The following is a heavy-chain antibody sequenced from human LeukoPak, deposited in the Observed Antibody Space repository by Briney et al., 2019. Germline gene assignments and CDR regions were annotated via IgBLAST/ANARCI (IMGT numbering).Heavy chain of an antibody. D-gene: IGHD5-12*01. CDR1: GFTFSSYG. Sequence: GGSLRLSCAASGFTFSSYGMHWVRQAPGKGLEWVAVIWYDGSNKYYADSVKGRFTISRDNSKNTLYLQMNSLRAEDTAVYYCAKVNLAYSGYDYFDYWGQGTLVTVSS. V-gene: IGHV3-30*02. CDR2: IWYDGSNK. J-gene: IGHJ4*02. CDR3: AKVNLAYSGYDYFDY.